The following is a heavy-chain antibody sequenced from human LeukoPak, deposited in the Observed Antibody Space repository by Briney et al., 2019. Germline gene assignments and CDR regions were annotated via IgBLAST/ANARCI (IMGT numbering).Heavy chain of an antibody. V-gene: IGHV4-39*07. Sequence: SETLSLTCTVSGGSISSSSYYWGWIRQPPGKGLEWIGSIYHSGSTYYNPSLKSRVTISVDTSKNQFSLKLSSVTAADTAVYYCARFITFGGVIPIYYFDYWGQGTLVTVSS. J-gene: IGHJ4*02. CDR1: GGSISSSSYY. CDR3: ARFITFGGVIPIYYFDY. D-gene: IGHD3-16*02. CDR2: IYHSGST.